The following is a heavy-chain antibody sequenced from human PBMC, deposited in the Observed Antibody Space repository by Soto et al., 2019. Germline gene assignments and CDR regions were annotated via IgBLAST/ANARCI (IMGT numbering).Heavy chain of an antibody. V-gene: IGHV5-51*01. J-gene: IGHJ6*02. CDR3: PRRHYCRGDCTTNPDCCCGMDV. CDR1: GYIFTDHC. D-gene: IGHD2-21*02. Sequence: EVQVVQSGAEVKEPGESLKISCKGSGYIFTDHCIVWVRQMAGKGLEWVGIICPGYSNIIYSPSVQGQVTSSADMSISTAYLQWSSLKASDTLIYYCPRRHYCRGDCTTNPDCCCGMDVWGQGTTVTVSS. CDR2: ICPGYSNI.